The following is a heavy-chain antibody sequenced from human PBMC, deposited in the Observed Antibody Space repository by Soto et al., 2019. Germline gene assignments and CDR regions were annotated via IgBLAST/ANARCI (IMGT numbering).Heavy chain of an antibody. Sequence: QVQLKESGPGLVKPADTLSLKCTVSGGSIPPYYWSWIRQTPGGGLEWIGYVSYNGNTNYNPSLTSRVSISADTSKNEFALKLTSLTAADAAIYFCARQQYTVVTAFDVWGQGTIVAVSS. CDR1: GGSIPPYY. J-gene: IGHJ3*01. CDR2: VSYNGNT. CDR3: ARQQYTVVTAFDV. D-gene: IGHD2-15*01. V-gene: IGHV4-59*07.